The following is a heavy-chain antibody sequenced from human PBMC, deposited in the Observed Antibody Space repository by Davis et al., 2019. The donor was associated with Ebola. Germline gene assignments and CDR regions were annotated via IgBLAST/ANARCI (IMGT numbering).Heavy chain of an antibody. V-gene: IGHV3-74*01. J-gene: IGHJ5*02. CDR2: INPDGTKT. Sequence: GESLTISCAASGFSFSSYWMHWVRQAPGKGLVWVSRINPDGTKTGYADSVRGRFTISRDIAKNTLFLQMNSLTADDSAVYYCTRDFDWHDGSWGQGTLVTVSS. D-gene: IGHD3-9*01. CDR1: GFSFSSYW. CDR3: TRDFDWHDGS.